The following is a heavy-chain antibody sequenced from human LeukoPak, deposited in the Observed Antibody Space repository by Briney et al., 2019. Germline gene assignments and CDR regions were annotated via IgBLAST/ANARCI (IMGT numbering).Heavy chain of an antibody. CDR1: GFTFSTYS. V-gene: IGHV3-48*04. Sequence: PGGSLTLSCAGSGFTFSTYSMNWFRQAPGKGLEGGSYISSTTGTTYYADSVKGRFTISRDNAKNSLSLQMNSVRAEDTAVYYCASSSGWYYFDYWGQGTLVTVSS. CDR3: ASSSGWYYFDY. J-gene: IGHJ4*02. D-gene: IGHD6-19*01. CDR2: ISSTTGTT.